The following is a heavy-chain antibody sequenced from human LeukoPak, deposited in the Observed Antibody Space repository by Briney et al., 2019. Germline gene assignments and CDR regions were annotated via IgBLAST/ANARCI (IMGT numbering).Heavy chain of an antibody. CDR1: GFTVSSSY. J-gene: IGHJ2*01. V-gene: IGHV3-66*02. CDR2: IYSGGST. CDR3: ARDSRYDSSGYYYWYFDL. Sequence: GGSLRLSCAASGFTVSSSYMSWVRQAPGKGLEWVSVIYSGGSTYYADSVKGRFTISRDNSKNTLYLQMNSLRAEDTAVYYCARDSRYDSSGYYYWYFDLWGRGTLVTVSS. D-gene: IGHD3-22*01.